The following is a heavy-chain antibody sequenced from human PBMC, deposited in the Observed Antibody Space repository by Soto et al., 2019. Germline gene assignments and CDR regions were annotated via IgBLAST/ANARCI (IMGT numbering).Heavy chain of an antibody. CDR2: INHSGST. D-gene: IGHD5-12*01. Sequence: SEPLALTCAVYGGSFSGYYWSWIRQPPGKGLEWIGEINHSGSTNYNPSLTSRVTISVDTSKNQFSLKLSSVTAADTAVYYGARQVYHATPLDEWGQGTLVTVSS. CDR1: GGSFSGYY. J-gene: IGHJ4*02. V-gene: IGHV4-34*01. CDR3: ARQVYHATPLDE.